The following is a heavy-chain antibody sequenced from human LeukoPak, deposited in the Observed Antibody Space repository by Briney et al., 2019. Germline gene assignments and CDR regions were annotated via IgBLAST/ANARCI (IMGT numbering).Heavy chain of an antibody. D-gene: IGHD3-22*01. Sequence: GGSLRLSCAASGFTFSSYEMNWVRKAPGKGLEWVSYISSSGITKYYADSVKGRFTISRATAKNSLDLQMNSLKAEDRAFIYLATDLFYSDSTGYYLVAFDIWGQGTMVAVSS. CDR2: ISSSGITK. J-gene: IGHJ3*02. V-gene: IGHV3-48*03. CDR3: ATDLFYSDSTGYYLVAFDI. CDR1: GFTFSSYE.